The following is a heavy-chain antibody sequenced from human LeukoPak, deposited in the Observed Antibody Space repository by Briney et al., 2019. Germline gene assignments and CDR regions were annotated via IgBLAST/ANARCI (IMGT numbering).Heavy chain of an antibody. CDR2: MYYTGST. J-gene: IGHJ4*02. CDR3: ARASRGHDY. D-gene: IGHD3-10*01. CDR1: GGAISSGSYY. Sequence: SETLSLTCIVSGGAISSGSYYWGWIRQPPGKGLEWIGSMYYTGSTYNSPSLKSRVTISVDTSKNQFSLKLTSVTAADTAVYYCARASRGHDYWGQGTLVTVSS. V-gene: IGHV4-39*07.